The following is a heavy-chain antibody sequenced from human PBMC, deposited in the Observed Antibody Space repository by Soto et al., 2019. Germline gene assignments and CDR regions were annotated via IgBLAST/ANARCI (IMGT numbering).Heavy chain of an antibody. J-gene: IGHJ6*02. CDR2: ISGSGGST. V-gene: IGHV3-23*01. Sequence: VGSLRLSCAASGFTFSSYAMSWVRQAPGKGLEWVSAISGSGGSTYYADSVKGRFTISRDNSKNTLYLQMNSLRAEDTAVYYCAKDHRGNSPYYGMDVWGQGTTVTVSS. CDR1: GFTFSSYA. D-gene: IGHD2-21*02. CDR3: AKDHRGNSPYYGMDV.